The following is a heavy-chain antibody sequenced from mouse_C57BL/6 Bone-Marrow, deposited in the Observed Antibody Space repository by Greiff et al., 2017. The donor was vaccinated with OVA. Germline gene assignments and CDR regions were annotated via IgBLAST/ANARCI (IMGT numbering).Heavy chain of an antibody. Sequence: VKVVESGAELVRPGASVKLSCKASGYTFTDYYINWVKQRPGQGLEWIARIYPGSGNTYYNEKFKGKATLTAEKSSSTAYMQLSSLTSEDSAVYFCARGPAAWFAYWGQGTLVTVSA. CDR1: GYTFTDYY. CDR2: IYPGSGNT. CDR3: ARGPAAWFAY. J-gene: IGHJ3*01. V-gene: IGHV1-76*01.